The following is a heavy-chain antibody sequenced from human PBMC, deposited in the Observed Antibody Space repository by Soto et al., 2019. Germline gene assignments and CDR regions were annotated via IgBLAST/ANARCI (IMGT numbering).Heavy chain of an antibody. D-gene: IGHD6-13*01. Sequence: QVQLRESGPGLVKPSETLSLTCTVSGGSISNHYWSWIRQPPGKGLEWIGYIYYNGNTNYNPSLKSRVTMSVYTSKNQISLTLSSVTAADTAVYYSARASWYSEYWGQGTLVTVSA. CDR2: IYYNGNT. V-gene: IGHV4-59*11. CDR1: GGSISNHY. J-gene: IGHJ4*02. CDR3: ARASWYSEY.